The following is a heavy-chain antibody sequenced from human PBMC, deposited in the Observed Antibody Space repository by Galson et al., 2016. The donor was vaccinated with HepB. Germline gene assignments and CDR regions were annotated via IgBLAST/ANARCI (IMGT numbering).Heavy chain of an antibody. V-gene: IGHV2-5*02. CDR2: MFWDDDE. J-gene: IGHJ3*02. Sequence: PALVTPTQTLTLTCTFSGFSLSTSGVGVGWFRQPPGKALQLLSLMFWDDDEHYRPSLRSRLTLTKDTSTNQVVLTMTNMDPLDSAAYFWAHTSHAYANWNYRYIRKFAFDIWGQGTMVAVSS. CDR1: GFSLSTSGVG. CDR3: AHTSHAYANWNYRYIRKFAFDI. D-gene: IGHD3-16*02.